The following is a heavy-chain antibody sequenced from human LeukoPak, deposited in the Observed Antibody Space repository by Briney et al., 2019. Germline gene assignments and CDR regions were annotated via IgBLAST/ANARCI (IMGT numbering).Heavy chain of an antibody. V-gene: IGHV3-21*01. D-gene: IGHD1-1*01. CDR1: GFTFSTHT. CDR3: AKTGDWRVFEY. Sequence: PGGSLRLSCAASGFTFSTHTMSWVRQAPGKGLEWVSSITSSGSYIYYADSVKGRFTISRDNAKNSLYLQMNSLRAEDTAVYYCAKTGDWRVFEYWGQGTLVTVSS. CDR2: ITSSGSYI. J-gene: IGHJ4*02.